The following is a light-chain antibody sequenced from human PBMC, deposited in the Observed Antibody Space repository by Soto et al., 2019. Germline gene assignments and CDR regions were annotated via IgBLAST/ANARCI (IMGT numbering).Light chain of an antibody. CDR2: VAS. Sequence: IQMTQSPSSLSASVGDRVSITCRASQNISSHLNWYQQKPGTAPKLLIYVASSLQSGVPSRFTGSGSGTDFTLTISSLQPEDFAIYYCQQSDSTPYTFGQGTKLEIK. CDR3: QQSDSTPYT. V-gene: IGKV1-39*01. CDR1: QNISSH. J-gene: IGKJ2*01.